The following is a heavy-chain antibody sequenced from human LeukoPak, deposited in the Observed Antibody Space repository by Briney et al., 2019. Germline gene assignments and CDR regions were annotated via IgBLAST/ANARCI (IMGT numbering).Heavy chain of an antibody. Sequence: PGGSLRLSCAASEFSFSTYAMHWVRQAPGKGPERVAVISRDGLDTYYADSVKGRFTISRDNSKNTLYLQMNSLRAEDTAVYYCARGIYSGYDYWGQGTLVTVSS. J-gene: IGHJ4*02. CDR1: EFSFSTYA. D-gene: IGHD3-22*01. V-gene: IGHV3-30*14. CDR3: ARGIYSGYDY. CDR2: ISRDGLDT.